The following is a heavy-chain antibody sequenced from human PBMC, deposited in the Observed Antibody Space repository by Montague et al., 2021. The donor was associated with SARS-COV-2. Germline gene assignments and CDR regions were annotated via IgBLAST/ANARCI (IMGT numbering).Heavy chain of an antibody. CDR2: VFHSGYS. CDR3: ARESATAQYLEY. V-gene: IGHV4-59*01. Sequence: SETLSLTCTVSGDSISSYYWNWIRQPPGRGLEWIGYVFHSGYSNSNRSLKGRVTISVDTSRNQFYLKLRSVTAADTAVYYCARESATAQYLEYWDHGALVTVSS. J-gene: IGHJ4*01. D-gene: IGHD2-2*01. CDR1: GDSISSYY.